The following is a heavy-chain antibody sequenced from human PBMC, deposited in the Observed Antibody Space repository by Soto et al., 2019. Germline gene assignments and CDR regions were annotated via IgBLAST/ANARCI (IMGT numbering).Heavy chain of an antibody. D-gene: IGHD4-17*01. Sequence: GGSLRLSCAGSGFTLSDHYIDWVRQASGKGLEWIGRIRNKVNSYATVYPASVRGRFRLSRDDSKNTAYLQMNSLRTDDTAVHYCATLPNVDGGVGGRYFDLWGRGTLVTVSS. CDR1: GFTLSDHY. V-gene: IGHV3-73*01. CDR3: ATLPNVDGGVGGRYFDL. CDR2: IRNKVNSYAT. J-gene: IGHJ2*01.